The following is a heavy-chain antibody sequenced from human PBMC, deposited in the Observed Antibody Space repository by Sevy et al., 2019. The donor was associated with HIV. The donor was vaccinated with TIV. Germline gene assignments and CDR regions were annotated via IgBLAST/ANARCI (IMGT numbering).Heavy chain of an antibody. CDR3: ARDSSGFGDY. CDR2: IKQDGSEK. CDR1: GFTFSSYW. J-gene: IGHJ4*02. D-gene: IGHD6-19*01. V-gene: IGHV3-7*01. Sequence: GGSLKLSCTASGFTFSSYWMSWVRQAPGKGLEWVANIKQDGSEKYYVDSVKGRFTISRDNAKSSLCLQMNSLRAEDTAVYYCARDSSGFGDYWGQGTLVTVSS.